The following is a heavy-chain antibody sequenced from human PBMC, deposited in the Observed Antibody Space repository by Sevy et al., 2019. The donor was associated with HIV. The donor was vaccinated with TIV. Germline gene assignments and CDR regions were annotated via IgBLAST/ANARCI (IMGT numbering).Heavy chain of an antibody. CDR2: ISSSSRTI. Sequence: GGSLRLSCAASGFTFSSYSMNWVRQAPGKGLEWVSYISSSSRTIYYADSVKGRFTISRDNAKNSLYLQMNSLRDEDTAVYYCARSLGSITIFGVAGGFDYGGQGTLVTVSS. CDR1: GFTFSSYS. D-gene: IGHD3-3*01. CDR3: ARSLGSITIFGVAGGFDY. V-gene: IGHV3-48*02. J-gene: IGHJ4*02.